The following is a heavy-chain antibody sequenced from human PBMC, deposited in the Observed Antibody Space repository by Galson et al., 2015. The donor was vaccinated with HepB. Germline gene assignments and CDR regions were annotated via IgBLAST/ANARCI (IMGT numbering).Heavy chain of an antibody. CDR3: AREGEFDF. CDR2: IKQDGSEK. D-gene: IGHD3-16*01. CDR1: GFIFSTYG. J-gene: IGHJ4*01. Sequence: SLRLSCAASGFIFSTYGMNWVRQAPGKGLEWVANIKQDGSEKYFADSVKGRFTISRDNTKNSVYLQMNSLRAEDTAVYFCAREGEFDFWGQGTLVTVSS. V-gene: IGHV3-7*03.